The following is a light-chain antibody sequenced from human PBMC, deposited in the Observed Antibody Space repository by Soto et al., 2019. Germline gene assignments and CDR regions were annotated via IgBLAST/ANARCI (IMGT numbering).Light chain of an antibody. J-gene: IGKJ1*01. CDR2: DAS. CDR3: QQYNSYST. V-gene: IGKV1-5*01. Sequence: IQMTQSHSTLSASVGDRVTITCRASQSISSWLAWYQQKPGKAPNLLIYDASTLENGVPSRFSGSGSGTEFTLTISSLQPDDFATYYCQQYNSYSTFGQGTKVDIK. CDR1: QSISSW.